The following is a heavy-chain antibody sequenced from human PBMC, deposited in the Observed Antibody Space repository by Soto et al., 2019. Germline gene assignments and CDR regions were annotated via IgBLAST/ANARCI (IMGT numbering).Heavy chain of an antibody. Sequence: ASVKVSCKATGYTFTGYYMHWVRQAPGQGLEWMGWINPNRGGTNYAQKFQGRVAMTRDTSISTAYMELSRLRSDDTAVYYCARARWGAYGMDVWGQGTTVTVSS. J-gene: IGHJ6*02. D-gene: IGHD3-16*01. CDR1: GYTFTGYY. CDR2: INPNRGGT. V-gene: IGHV1-2*02. CDR3: ARARWGAYGMDV.